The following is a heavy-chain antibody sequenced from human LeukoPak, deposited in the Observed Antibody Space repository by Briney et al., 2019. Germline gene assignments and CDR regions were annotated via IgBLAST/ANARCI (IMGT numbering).Heavy chain of an antibody. CDR2: MHYSGST. Sequence: SEALSLTCTVSGGSISSSSYYWGWIRQPPGKGLEWIGSMHYSGSTYYNPSLKSRVTISVDTSKNEFSLKLSSVTAADTAVYYCARDGLWIQNAFDIWGQGTMVTVSA. V-gene: IGHV4-39*07. J-gene: IGHJ3*02. CDR1: GGSISSSSYY. CDR3: ARDGLWIQNAFDI. D-gene: IGHD5-18*01.